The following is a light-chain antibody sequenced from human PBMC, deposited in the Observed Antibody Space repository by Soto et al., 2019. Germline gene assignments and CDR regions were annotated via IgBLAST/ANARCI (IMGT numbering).Light chain of an antibody. CDR1: NIGSKD. V-gene: IGLV3-9*01. CDR3: QVWDITTVI. CDR2: KDN. J-gene: IGLJ2*01. Sequence: SYELTQSLSASVALGQTARLTCAGNNIGSKDVHWFQQRPGQAPLLVIYKDNKRPSGIPERFSGSKSGNTATLTISRVQAGDDADYYCQVWDITTVIFGGGTKLTVL.